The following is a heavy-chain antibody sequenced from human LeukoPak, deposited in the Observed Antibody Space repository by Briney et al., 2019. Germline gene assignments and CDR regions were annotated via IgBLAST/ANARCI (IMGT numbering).Heavy chain of an antibody. CDR2: ISYDGSNK. J-gene: IGHJ4*02. CDR3: ARDLSGSSYFDY. Sequence: GRSLRLSCAASGFTFSSYAMHWVRQAPDKGLEWVAVISYDGSNKYYEDSVKGRFTISRDNSKNTLYLQMNSLRAEDTAVYYCARDLSGSSYFDYWGQGTLVTVSS. CDR1: GFTFSSYA. D-gene: IGHD1-26*01. V-gene: IGHV3-30-3*01.